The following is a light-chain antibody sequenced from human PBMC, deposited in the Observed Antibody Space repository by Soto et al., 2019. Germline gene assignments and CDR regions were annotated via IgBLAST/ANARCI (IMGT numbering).Light chain of an antibody. CDR3: QQYNNWPRT. J-gene: IGKJ1*01. CDR1: QNIGRN. Sequence: EIVMTQSPTTLSVSPGERAILSYRASQNIGRNLAWYQQKPGQAPRLLIHSASTRATGIPATFSGSGSGTEFTLTVSSLQSEDFAVYYCQQYNNWPRTFGQGTKVEIK. V-gene: IGKV3-15*01. CDR2: SAS.